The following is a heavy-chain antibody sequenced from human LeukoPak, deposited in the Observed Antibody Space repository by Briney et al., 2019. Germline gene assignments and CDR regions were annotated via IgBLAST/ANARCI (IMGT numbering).Heavy chain of an antibody. D-gene: IGHD6-13*01. CDR2: FYCDDDK. V-gene: IGHV2-5*02. J-gene: IGHJ4*02. CDR1: GFSLHTRGLA. Sequence: SGLTLANPPPPLTLTCTFSGFSLHTRGLAVGWIRQLTGKDLEWLAVFYCDDDKRYIPSLKSRLTITKDTSRNQVVRTVTNMDPVDTATYYCAHRTYLRPGPGATGTVWYSDYWGQGTLVTVS. CDR3: AHRTYLRPGPGATGTVWYSDY.